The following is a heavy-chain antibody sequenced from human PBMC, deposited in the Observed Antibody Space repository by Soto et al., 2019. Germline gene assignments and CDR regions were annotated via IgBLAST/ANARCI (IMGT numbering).Heavy chain of an antibody. V-gene: IGHV1-69*12. D-gene: IGHD2-2*01. CDR1: GGTFSSYA. Sequence: QVQLVQSGAEVKKPGSSVKVSCKASGGTFSSYAISWVRQAPGQGLEWMGGIIPIFGTANYAQKFQGRVTITAAXSXXXAXRELRSLSSEDTAVYYCARENCISPSCYDVVYYFDYWGQGTLVTVSS. J-gene: IGHJ4*02. CDR3: ARENCISPSCYDVVYYFDY. CDR2: IIPIFGTA.